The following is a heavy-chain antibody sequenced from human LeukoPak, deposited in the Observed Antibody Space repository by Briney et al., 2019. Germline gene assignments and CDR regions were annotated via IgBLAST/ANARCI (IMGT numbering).Heavy chain of an antibody. Sequence: GGSLRLSCTASGFTFSSYAMSWVRQAPGKGLEWVSAISGSGGSIYYADSVKGRFTISRDNSKNTLYLQMNSLRAKDTAVFYCAKDRPYIAVAGGPFDYWGQGTLVTVSS. D-gene: IGHD6-19*01. V-gene: IGHV3-23*01. J-gene: IGHJ4*02. CDR3: AKDRPYIAVAGGPFDY. CDR2: ISGSGGSI. CDR1: GFTFSSYA.